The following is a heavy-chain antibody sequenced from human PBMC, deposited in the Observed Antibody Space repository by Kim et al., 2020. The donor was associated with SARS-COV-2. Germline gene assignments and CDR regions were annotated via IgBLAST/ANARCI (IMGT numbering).Heavy chain of an antibody. J-gene: IGHJ6*02. CDR3: AGASV. Sequence: NQDGSADYYVNSVRGRFTIARDNAKNSLCLQMNSLRAGDTAVYYCAGASVWGQGTTVTVSS. CDR2: NQDGSAD. V-gene: IGHV3-7*01.